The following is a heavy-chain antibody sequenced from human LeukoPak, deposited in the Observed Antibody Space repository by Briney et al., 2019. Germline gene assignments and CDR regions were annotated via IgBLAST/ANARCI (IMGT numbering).Heavy chain of an antibody. CDR1: GFTFDDYA. CDR3: ARAVGYPSTMVDY. Sequence: GRSLRLSCAASGFTFDDYAMHWVRQAPGKGLEWVSGISWNSGSIGYADSVKGRFTISRDNAKNSLYLQMNSLRAEDTAVYYCARAVGYPSTMVDYWGQGTLVTVSS. J-gene: IGHJ4*02. V-gene: IGHV3-9*01. CDR2: ISWNSGSI. D-gene: IGHD5-12*01.